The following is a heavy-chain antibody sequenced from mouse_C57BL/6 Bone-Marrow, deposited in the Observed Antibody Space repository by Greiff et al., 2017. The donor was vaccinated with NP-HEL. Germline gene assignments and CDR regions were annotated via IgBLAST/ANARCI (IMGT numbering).Heavy chain of an antibody. D-gene: IGHD1-1*01. CDR2: IYPRSGNT. J-gene: IGHJ4*01. CDR1: GYTFTSYG. Sequence: QVQLKQSGAELARPGASVKLSCKASGYTFTSYGISWVKQRTGQGLEWIGEIYPRSGNTYYNEKFKGKATLTADKSSSTAYMELRCLTSEDSAVYFCARWYYGSSLYYYAIDYWGQGTSVTVSS. V-gene: IGHV1-81*01. CDR3: ARWYYGSSLYYYAIDY.